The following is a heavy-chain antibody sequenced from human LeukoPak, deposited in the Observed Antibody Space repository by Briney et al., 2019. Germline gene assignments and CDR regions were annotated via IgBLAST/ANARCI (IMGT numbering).Heavy chain of an antibody. Sequence: PSETLSLTCTVSGYSISSYYWSWIRQPPGKGLEWSGYIYYSGSTNYNPSLKSRVTISVDTTKNQFSLKLSSVTAADTAVCYCARGDSYGYENWFDPWGQGTLVTVSS. V-gene: IGHV4-59*01. CDR3: ARGDSYGYENWFDP. CDR1: GYSISSYY. J-gene: IGHJ5*02. CDR2: IYYSGST. D-gene: IGHD5-18*01.